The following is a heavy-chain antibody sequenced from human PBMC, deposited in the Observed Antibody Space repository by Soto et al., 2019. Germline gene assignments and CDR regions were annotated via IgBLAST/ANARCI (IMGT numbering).Heavy chain of an antibody. J-gene: IGHJ4*02. D-gene: IGHD1-26*01. CDR2: IYHSGST. V-gene: IGHV4-30-2*01. CDR1: GGSISSGGYS. Sequence: QLQLQESGSGLVKPSQTLSLTCAVSGGSISSGGYSWSWIRQPPGKGLEWIGYIYHSGSTYYNPCVKRRVTLSVDRAKNQFALKLSSVSAEDTAVYYCASYSGSFDWGQGTLVTVSS. CDR3: ASYSGSFD.